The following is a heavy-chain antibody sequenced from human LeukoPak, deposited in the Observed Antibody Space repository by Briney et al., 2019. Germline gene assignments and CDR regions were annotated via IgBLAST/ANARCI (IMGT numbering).Heavy chain of an antibody. CDR2: ISSSSSYI. CDR3: ARDRGYDIVLDY. CDR1: GFTFSSYS. Sequence: GGSRRLSCAASGFTFSSYSMNWVRQAPGKGLEWVSSISSSSSYIYYADSVKGRFTISRDNAKNSLYLQMNSLRAEDTAVYYCARDRGYDIVLDYWGQGTLVTVSS. J-gene: IGHJ4*02. V-gene: IGHV3-21*01. D-gene: IGHD3-9*01.